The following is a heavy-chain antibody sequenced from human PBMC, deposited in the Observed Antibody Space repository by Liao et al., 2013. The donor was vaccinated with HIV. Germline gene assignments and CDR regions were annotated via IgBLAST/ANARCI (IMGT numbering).Heavy chain of an antibody. D-gene: IGHD3-3*01. V-gene: IGHV4-39*07. CDR1: GGSISDSIYY. CDR2: IYTSGGT. J-gene: IGHJ3*02. CDR3: VRDRVYDFWNAFDI. Sequence: QLQLQESGPRLVKPSETLSLTCTVSGGSISDSIYYWGWIRQPPGKGLEWIGRIYTSGGTNYSPSLKSRVTMSVDTSKNQFSLRLSSVTAADTAVYYCVRDRVYDFWNAFDIWGQGTMVTVSS.